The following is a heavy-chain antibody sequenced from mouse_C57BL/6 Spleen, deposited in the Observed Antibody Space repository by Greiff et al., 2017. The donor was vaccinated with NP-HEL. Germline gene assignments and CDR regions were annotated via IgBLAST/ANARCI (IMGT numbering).Heavy chain of an antibody. D-gene: IGHD2-12*01. CDR1: GYTFTSYW. V-gene: IGHV1-59*01. J-gene: IGHJ4*01. CDR2: IDPSDSYT. CDR3: AVYSPYAMDY. Sequence: QVQLQQPGAELVRPGTSVKLSCKASGYTFTSYWMHWVKQRPGQGLERIGVIDPSDSYTNYNQKFKVKATLTVDTSSSTAYMQLSSLTSEDSAVYYCAVYSPYAMDYWGQGTSVTVAS.